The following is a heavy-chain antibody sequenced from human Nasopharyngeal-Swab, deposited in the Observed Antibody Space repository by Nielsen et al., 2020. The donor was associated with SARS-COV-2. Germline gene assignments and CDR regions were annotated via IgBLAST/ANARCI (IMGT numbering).Heavy chain of an antibody. CDR1: GDSISSSSYY. V-gene: IGHV4-39*01. J-gene: IGHJ4*02. CDR3: ARLPVAGSLPFDY. D-gene: IGHD6-19*01. Sequence: SETLSLTCTVSGDSISSSSYYWGWIRQPPGMGLEWIGSVYYSWSTNYQNPALKGRVAVSVDTSKNEFSLKLSSVTAADTAVYYCARLPVAGSLPFDYWGQGTLVTVSS. CDR2: VYYSWST.